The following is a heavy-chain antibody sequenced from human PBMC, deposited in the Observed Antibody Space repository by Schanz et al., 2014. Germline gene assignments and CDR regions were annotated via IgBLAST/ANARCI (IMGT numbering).Heavy chain of an antibody. CDR3: ARERPRKGDFDY. J-gene: IGHJ4*02. V-gene: IGHV1-46*01. Sequence: QVHLVQSESELKNPGASVKVSCKSSGYTFTDYYMQWVRQAPGQGLEWLGTIFLNDGGTHSAEKFQGRIIMTRDTSTSTVYLDLSSLRSEDTAVYYCARERPRKGDFDYWGQGTLVTVSS. CDR1: GYTFTDYY. D-gene: IGHD1-26*01. CDR2: IFLNDGGT.